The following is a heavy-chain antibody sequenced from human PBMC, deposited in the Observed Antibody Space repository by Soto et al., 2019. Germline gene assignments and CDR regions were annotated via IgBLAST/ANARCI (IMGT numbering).Heavy chain of an antibody. CDR3: ARQRTTVVTQAYFDH. V-gene: IGHV4-39*01. CDR1: CGSISSSSYH. CDR2: IYYSGRT. Sequence: SETPSLPCIVSCGSISSSSYHRGWVPQPPGKGLEWIGSIYYSGRTYYNPSFKSRVTISIDTSKSQFSLKLSSVTATDTAVYYCARQRTTVVTQAYFDHWGQGALVTVSS. J-gene: IGHJ4*02. D-gene: IGHD2-21*02.